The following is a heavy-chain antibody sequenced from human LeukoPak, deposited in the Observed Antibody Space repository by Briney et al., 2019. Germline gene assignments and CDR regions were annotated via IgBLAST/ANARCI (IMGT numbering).Heavy chain of an antibody. CDR3: ARDIAAAGTFDY. Sequence: SETLSLTCTVSGGSISSGSYYWSWIRQPAGKGLEWIGRIYTSGSTNYNPSLKSRVTIPVDTSKNQFSLKLSSVTAADTAVYYCARDIAAAGTFDYWGQGTLVTVSS. CDR1: GGSISSGSYY. V-gene: IGHV4-61*02. D-gene: IGHD6-13*01. J-gene: IGHJ4*02. CDR2: IYTSGST.